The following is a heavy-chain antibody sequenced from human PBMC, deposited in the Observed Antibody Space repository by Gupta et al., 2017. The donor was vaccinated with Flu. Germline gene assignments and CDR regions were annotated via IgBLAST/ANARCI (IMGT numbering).Heavy chain of an antibody. J-gene: IGHJ5*02. Sequence: EVQLVESGGGLVQPGRSLRLSCTASGFTFGDYAMSWFRQAPGKGLEWVGFIRSKAYGGTTEYAASVKGRFTISRDDSKSIAYLQMNSLKTVDTAVYYCTRSGYCSGGSCRHNPNWFDPWGQGTLVTVSS. CDR1: GFTFGDYA. D-gene: IGHD2-15*01. CDR2: IRSKAYGGTT. CDR3: TRSGYCSGGSCRHNPNWFDP. V-gene: IGHV3-49*03.